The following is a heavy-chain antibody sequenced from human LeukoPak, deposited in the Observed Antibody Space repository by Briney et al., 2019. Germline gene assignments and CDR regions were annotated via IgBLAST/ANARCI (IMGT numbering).Heavy chain of an antibody. CDR3: ARVKVGDYGGKEVFDY. CDR2: IIPIFGTA. V-gene: IGHV1-69*13. CDR1: GGTFSSYA. D-gene: IGHD4-23*01. J-gene: IGHJ4*02. Sequence: SVKVSCKDSGGTFSSYAISWVRQAPGQGLEWMGGIIPIFGTANYAQKFQGRVTITADESTSTAYMELSSLRSEDTAVYYCARVKVGDYGGKEVFDYWGQGTLVTVSS.